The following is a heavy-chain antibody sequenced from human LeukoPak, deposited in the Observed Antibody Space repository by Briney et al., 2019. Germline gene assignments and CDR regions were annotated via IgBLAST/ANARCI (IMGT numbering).Heavy chain of an antibody. Sequence: PSETLSLTCAVYGGSFSGYYWGWIRQPPGKGLEWIGEINHSGSTNYNPSLKSRVTISVDTSKYQFSLKLSSVTAADTAVYYCATAHYDSRGYYIGYLDYWGQGTLVTVSS. V-gene: IGHV4-34*01. CDR2: INHSGST. CDR3: ATAHYDSRGYYIGYLDY. CDR1: GGSFSGYY. J-gene: IGHJ4*02. D-gene: IGHD3-22*01.